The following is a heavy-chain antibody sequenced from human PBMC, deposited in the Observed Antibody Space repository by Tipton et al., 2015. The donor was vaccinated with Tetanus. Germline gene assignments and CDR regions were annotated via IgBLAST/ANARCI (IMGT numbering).Heavy chain of an antibody. CDR2: ISSSGSTI. J-gene: IGHJ2*01. Sequence: GSLRLSCAASGFTFSDYYMSWIRQAPEKGLEWVSYISSSGSTIYYADSVKGRFTISRDNAKNSLSLQVNSLRAEDTAVYYCARVWGRGQLVTKPNWYFDLWGRGTLVTVSS. CDR1: GFTFSDYY. V-gene: IGHV3-11*01. CDR3: ARVWGRGQLVTKPNWYFDL. D-gene: IGHD6-6*01.